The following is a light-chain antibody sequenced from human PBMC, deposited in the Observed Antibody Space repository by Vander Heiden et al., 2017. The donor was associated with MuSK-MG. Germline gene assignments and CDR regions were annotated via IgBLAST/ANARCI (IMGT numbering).Light chain of an antibody. J-gene: IGLJ2*01. CDR1: NIGSKN. CDR2: RDS. V-gene: IGLV3-9*01. Sequence: SYELTQPLSVSVALGQTARITCGGNNIGSKNVHWYQQKPGQAPVRVIYRDSNRPSGIPERFSGSNSGNTATLTISRAQAGDEADYYCQVWDSRVVFGGGTKLTVL. CDR3: QVWDSRVV.